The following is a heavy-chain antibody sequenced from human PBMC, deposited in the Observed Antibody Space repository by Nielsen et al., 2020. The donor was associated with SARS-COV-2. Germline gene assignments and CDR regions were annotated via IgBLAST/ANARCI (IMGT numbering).Heavy chain of an antibody. CDR1: GYSFTSHA. Sequence: ASAKVSCKPSGYSFTSHAMYWLRQAPGQGLEWMGWISTNTGNPTYAQHFTGRFVFSLDTSVSTAYLQISSLKPEDTAVYYCGRVPSFGVAVDYWGQGTLVTVSS. V-gene: IGHV7-4-1*02. CDR3: GRVPSFGVAVDY. D-gene: IGHD3-3*01. CDR2: ISTNTGNP. J-gene: IGHJ4*02.